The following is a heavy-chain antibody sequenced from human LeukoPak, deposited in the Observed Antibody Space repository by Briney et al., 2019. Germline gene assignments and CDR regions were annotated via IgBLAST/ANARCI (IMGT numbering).Heavy chain of an antibody. CDR1: GFTFSSYA. J-gene: IGHJ6*03. V-gene: IGHV3-23*01. CDR2: ISGSGGST. D-gene: IGHD3-10*01. Sequence: GGSLRLSCAASGFTFSSYAMSWVRQAPGKGLEWVSAISGSGGSTYYADSVKGRFTISRDNSKNTLYLQMNSLRAEDTAVYYCAKFFWFGDLVHYYMDVWGKGTTVTISS. CDR3: AKFFWFGDLVHYYMDV.